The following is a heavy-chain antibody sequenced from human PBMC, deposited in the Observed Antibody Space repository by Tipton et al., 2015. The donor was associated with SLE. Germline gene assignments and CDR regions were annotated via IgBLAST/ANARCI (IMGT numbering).Heavy chain of an antibody. V-gene: IGHV3-21*03. CDR1: GGSFSGYY. J-gene: IGHJ4*02. CDR3: ARFPSH. Sequence: LSLTCAVYGGSFSGYYWNWVRQAPGKGLEWVSSISSSSSYIYYADSVKGRFTISRDNAKNSLYLQMNSLRAEDTAVYYCARFPSHWGQGTLVTVSS. CDR2: ISSSSSYI.